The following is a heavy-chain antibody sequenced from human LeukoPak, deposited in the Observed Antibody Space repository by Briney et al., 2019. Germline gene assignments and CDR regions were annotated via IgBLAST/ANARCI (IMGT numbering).Heavy chain of an antibody. CDR1: GFTFSSYG. J-gene: IGHJ4*02. D-gene: IGHD2-15*01. V-gene: IGHV3-33*01. Sequence: GTSLRLSCAASGFTFSSYGMYWVRQAPGKGLEWVAVIWYDGSNKYYADSVKGRFTISRDTPKNTLYLQMNSLRAEDTAVYYCARDRSVRYFDYWGKGPLLTVSS. CDR2: IWYDGSNK. CDR3: ARDRSVRYFDY.